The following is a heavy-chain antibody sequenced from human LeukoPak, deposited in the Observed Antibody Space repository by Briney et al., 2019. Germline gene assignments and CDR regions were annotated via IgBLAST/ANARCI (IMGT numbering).Heavy chain of an antibody. J-gene: IGHJ3*02. CDR1: GYTFTSYY. Sequence: GASVKVSCKASGYTFTSYYMHWVRQAPGQGLEWMGIINPSGGSTSYAQKFQGRVTMTRDMSTSTVYMELSSLRSEDTAMYYCATTNFYDILTGYYWRGDAFDIWGQGTMVTVSS. D-gene: IGHD3-9*01. CDR2: INPSGGST. V-gene: IGHV1-46*01. CDR3: ATTNFYDILTGYYWRGDAFDI.